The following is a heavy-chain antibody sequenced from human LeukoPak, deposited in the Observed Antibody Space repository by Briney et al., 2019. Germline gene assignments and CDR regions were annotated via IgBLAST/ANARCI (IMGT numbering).Heavy chain of an antibody. CDR1: GFTFSSYA. Sequence: PGRSLRLSCAASGFTFSSYAMHWVRQAPGKGLEWVAVISYDGSNKYYADSVKGRFTISRDNSKNTLYLQMNSLRAEDTAVYYCASLVRGRPNWGQGTLVTVSS. CDR3: ASLVRGRPN. V-gene: IGHV3-30-3*01. D-gene: IGHD1-26*01. J-gene: IGHJ4*02. CDR2: ISYDGSNK.